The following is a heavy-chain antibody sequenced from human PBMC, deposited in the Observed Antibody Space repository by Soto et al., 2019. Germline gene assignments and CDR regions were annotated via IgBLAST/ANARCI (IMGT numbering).Heavy chain of an antibody. V-gene: IGHV3-30-3*01. Sequence: QVQLVESGGGVVQPGRSLRLSCAASGFTFSSYAMHWVRQAPGKGLEWVAVISYDGSNKYYADSVKGRFTISRDNAKNTLYLQMNSLRAEDTAVYYCARASSGAGIRYGMHLWGQGTTFTVSS. CDR1: GFTFSSYA. CDR2: ISYDGSNK. J-gene: IGHJ6*02. CDR3: ARASSGAGIRYGMHL. D-gene: IGHD3-10*01.